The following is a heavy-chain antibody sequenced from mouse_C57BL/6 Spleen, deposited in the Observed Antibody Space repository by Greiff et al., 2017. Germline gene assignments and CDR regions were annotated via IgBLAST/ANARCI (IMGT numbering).Heavy chain of an antibody. D-gene: IGHD1-1*01. CDR2: INPNNGGT. Sequence: EVQLQQSGPELVKPGASVKMSCKVSGYTFTDYNMHWVKQSHGKSLEWIGYINPNNGGTSYNQKFKGKATLTVNKSSSTAYMELRSLTSEDSAVYYCARYGGLRDFDYWGQGTTLTVSS. J-gene: IGHJ2*01. CDR3: ARYGGLRDFDY. CDR1: GYTFTDYN. V-gene: IGHV1-22*01.